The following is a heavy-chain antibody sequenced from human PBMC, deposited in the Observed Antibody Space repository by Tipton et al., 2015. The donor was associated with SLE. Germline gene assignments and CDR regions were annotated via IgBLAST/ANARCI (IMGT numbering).Heavy chain of an antibody. D-gene: IGHD6-19*01. CDR2: IYPSGRT. CDR1: GVSISSTNW. J-gene: IGHJ2*01. V-gene: IGHV4-4*02. CDR3: ARANGAVGTQVPYWYFDL. Sequence: TLSLTCAVSGVSISSTNWWSWVRQPPGMGLEWIGEIYPSGRTNYNPSLESRVTITRDTSKNQFSLKLTSVTAADTAVYYCARANGAVGTQVPYWYFDLWGRGSHVTVSS.